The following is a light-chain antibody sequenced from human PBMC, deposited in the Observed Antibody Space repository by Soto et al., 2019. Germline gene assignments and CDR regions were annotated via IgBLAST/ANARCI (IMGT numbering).Light chain of an antibody. CDR3: QQSYSTPRT. Sequence: IHMTQSPYSLSSSVGYRVTITCRASQSISSYLNWYQQKPGKAPKLLIYAASSLQSGVPSRFSGSGSGTDFTLTIISLQPEDFATYYCQQSYSTPRTFGQVTKVDNK. CDR1: QSISSY. J-gene: IGKJ1*01. V-gene: IGKV1-39*01. CDR2: AAS.